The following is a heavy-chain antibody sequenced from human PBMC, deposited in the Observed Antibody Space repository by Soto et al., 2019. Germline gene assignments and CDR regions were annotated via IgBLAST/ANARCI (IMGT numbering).Heavy chain of an antibody. CDR3: ARDYVGTIFGASYYYYYMDV. Sequence: GGSLRLSCAASGFTFSSYSMNWVRQAPGKGLEWVSSISSSSSYIYYADSVKGRFTISRDNAKNSLYLQMNSLRAEDTAVYYCARDYVGTIFGASYYYYYMDVWGKGTTVTVSS. J-gene: IGHJ6*03. CDR1: GFTFSSYS. D-gene: IGHD3-3*01. CDR2: ISSSSSYI. V-gene: IGHV3-21*01.